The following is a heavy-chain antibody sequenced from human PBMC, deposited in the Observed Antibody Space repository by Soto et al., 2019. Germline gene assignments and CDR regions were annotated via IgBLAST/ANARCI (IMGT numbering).Heavy chain of an antibody. J-gene: IGHJ4*02. CDR2: IQSGGTT. V-gene: IGHV3-66*01. CDR3: VKDDGGYPSTAPH. CDR1: GFTVSSKY. D-gene: IGHD3-22*01. Sequence: EVQLVESGGGLVQPGGSLRLSCAASGFTVSSKYMTWVRQAPGKGLEWVSLIQSGGTTYYADSVKGRFTISRDTSENTLHLQMDSLGVEDTAVYFCVKDDGGYPSTAPHWGQGTLVTVSS.